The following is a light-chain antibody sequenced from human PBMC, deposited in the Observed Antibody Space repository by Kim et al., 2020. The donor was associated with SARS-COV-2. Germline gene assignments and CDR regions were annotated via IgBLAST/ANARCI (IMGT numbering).Light chain of an antibody. Sequence: SPGERATLSCRASQSVSSSYLAWYQQKPGQAPRLLIYGASSRATGIPDRFSGSGSGTDFTLTICRLEPEDFAVYYCQQYGSSPRTFGPGTKVDIK. CDR3: QQYGSSPRT. CDR2: GAS. V-gene: IGKV3-20*01. CDR1: QSVSSSY. J-gene: IGKJ3*01.